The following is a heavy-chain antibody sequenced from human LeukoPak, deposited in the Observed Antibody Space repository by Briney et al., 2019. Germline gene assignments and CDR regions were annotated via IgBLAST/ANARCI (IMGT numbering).Heavy chain of an antibody. V-gene: IGHV3-21*01. Sequence: GGSLRLSCAASGFTFSSYTMTWVRQAPGEGLEWVSSISRSGDYIFYADSVRGRFTISRDNAKNSLYLQMTSLRAEDTAVYYCTKDRLVGGSDRHPLDYRGQGTLVTVSS. D-gene: IGHD1-26*01. CDR2: ISRSGDYI. CDR3: TKDRLVGGSDRHPLDY. J-gene: IGHJ4*02. CDR1: GFTFSSYT.